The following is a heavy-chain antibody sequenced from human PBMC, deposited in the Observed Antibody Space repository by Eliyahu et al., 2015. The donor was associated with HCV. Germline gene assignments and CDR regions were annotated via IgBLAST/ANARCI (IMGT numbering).Heavy chain of an antibody. Sequence: QLQLQESGPGLVKPSETLSLTCSVSGGSIDSRELYWAWLRQSPGKGLEWIGSLSSSGHSHYNPSLKSRVTISVDTSKNQLSLRLDSVTAADSAIYHCARHNTVAGYYGRLPLNWFDPWGQGSLVAVSS. CDR2: LSSSGHS. CDR1: GGSIDSRELY. J-gene: IGHJ5*02. D-gene: IGHD4-17*01. V-gene: IGHV4-39*01. CDR3: ARHNTVAGYYGRLPLNWFDP.